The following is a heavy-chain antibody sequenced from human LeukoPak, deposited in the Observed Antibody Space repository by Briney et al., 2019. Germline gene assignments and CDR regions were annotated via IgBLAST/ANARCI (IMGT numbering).Heavy chain of an antibody. CDR2: IYNAGNT. CDR3: ARRRVGYDY. D-gene: IGHD5-12*01. J-gene: IGHJ4*02. CDR1: GFIINTHY. Sequence: PGGSLRLSCAASGFIINTHYMAWVRQAPGKGLEWVSIIYNAGNTFYADSVKGRFTISRDNSKNTVYLQMNSLRAEDTAVYYCARRRVGYDYWGQGTLVTVSP. V-gene: IGHV3-53*01.